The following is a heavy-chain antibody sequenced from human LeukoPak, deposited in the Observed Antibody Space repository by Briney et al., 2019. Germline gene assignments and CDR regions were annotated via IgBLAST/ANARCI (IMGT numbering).Heavy chain of an antibody. J-gene: IGHJ4*02. D-gene: IGHD4-17*01. CDR3: ARVGLGVTKFFDY. CDR2: IFPSGGEI. CDR1: GFTFSTFA. V-gene: IGHV3-23*01. Sequence: PGGSLRLSCAASGFTFSTFAMLWVRQPRGKGLEWVSSIFPSGGEIHYADSVRGRFTISRDNSKSTLSLQMNSLRAEDTAVYYCARVGLGVTKFFDYWGQGTLVTVSS.